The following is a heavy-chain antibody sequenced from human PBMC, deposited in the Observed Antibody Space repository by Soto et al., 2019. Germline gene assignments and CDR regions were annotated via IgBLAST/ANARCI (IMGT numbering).Heavy chain of an antibody. CDR2: ISGGGDTT. CDR3: AQGRGGSGSLTPRVDF. Sequence: EVQLLESGGGLVQPGGSLRLSCAASGFTFNNYAMTWVRQAPGKGLEWVSAISGGGDTTSYADSVKGRFTVSRDGSQNTLYLQMSSLRAEDTALYYCAQGRGGSGSLTPRVDFWGQGTLVTVSS. V-gene: IGHV3-23*01. J-gene: IGHJ4*02. CDR1: GFTFNNYA. D-gene: IGHD3-10*01.